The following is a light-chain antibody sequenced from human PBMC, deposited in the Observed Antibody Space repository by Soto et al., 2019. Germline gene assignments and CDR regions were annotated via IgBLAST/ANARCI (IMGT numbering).Light chain of an antibody. CDR3: QQYYSTPFT. CDR2: WAS. J-gene: IGKJ3*01. V-gene: IGKV4-1*01. Sequence: DIVMTQSPDSLAVSLGERATINCKSSQSLLYTSDNKNYLAWYQQKPGQPPKLLIYWASIREAGVPDRLSGSGSGTDFTLTIASLQAEDVAVYYCQQYYSTPFTFGPGTKVEI. CDR1: QSLLYTSDNKNY.